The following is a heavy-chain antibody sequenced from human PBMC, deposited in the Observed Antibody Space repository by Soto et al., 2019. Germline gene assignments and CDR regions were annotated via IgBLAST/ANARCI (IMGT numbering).Heavy chain of an antibody. CDR3: ARGGHVVVVTAAFDY. Sequence: ASVKVSCKTSGYSFTTYGIIWVRQAPGQGLEWMGWIGGYRGNTIYAQKFQGRVTMTTDTSTSTGYLELRSLTSDDTAVYYCARGGHVVVVTAAFDYWGQGTLVTVSS. D-gene: IGHD2-21*02. CDR1: GYSFTTYG. V-gene: IGHV1-18*01. J-gene: IGHJ4*02. CDR2: IGGYRGNT.